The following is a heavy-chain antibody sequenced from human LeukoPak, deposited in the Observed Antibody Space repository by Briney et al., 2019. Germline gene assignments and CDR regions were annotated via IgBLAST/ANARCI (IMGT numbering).Heavy chain of an antibody. CDR2: ISAYNGNI. Sequence: ASVKVSCKASGYTFSSYGISWVRQAPGQGLEWMGWISAYNGNINYIEKFQGRVTMTTDTSTSTAYMELRSLRSDDTAVYYCAREHGSGSYYSPVGFDYWGQGTLVTVSS. D-gene: IGHD3-10*01. V-gene: IGHV1-18*04. CDR1: GYTFSSYG. CDR3: AREHGSGSYYSPVGFDY. J-gene: IGHJ4*02.